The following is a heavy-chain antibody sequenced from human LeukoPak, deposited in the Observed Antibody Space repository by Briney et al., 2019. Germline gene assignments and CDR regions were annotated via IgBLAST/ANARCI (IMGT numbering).Heavy chain of an antibody. V-gene: IGHV3-23*01. CDR3: ARDGHYDILTGYFQD. CDR2: IVGSGGRT. D-gene: IGHD3-9*01. Sequence: GGSLRLSCAASGFTFSGYVMSWVRQAPGKGLEWVSDIVGSGGRTYYVDSVKGRFTISRDNSKNTMYLQMSSLRAEDTAVYYCARDGHYDILTGYFQDWGQGTLVTVSS. CDR1: GFTFSGYV. J-gene: IGHJ1*01.